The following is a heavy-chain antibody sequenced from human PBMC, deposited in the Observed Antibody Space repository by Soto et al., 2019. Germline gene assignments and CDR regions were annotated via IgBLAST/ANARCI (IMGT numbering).Heavy chain of an antibody. Sequence: ASVKVSCKATGYTFANYAIHWLRQAPGQDFEWMGWINAGNGNTRNSQKFQGRVTFTRDTSATTAHMEVGSLRFEDTAVYYCARAWPRMATIQDYYYYGMDVWGQGTTVTVSS. CDR2: INAGNGNT. D-gene: IGHD5-12*01. CDR1: GYTFANYA. V-gene: IGHV1-3*01. J-gene: IGHJ6*02. CDR3: ARAWPRMATIQDYYYYGMDV.